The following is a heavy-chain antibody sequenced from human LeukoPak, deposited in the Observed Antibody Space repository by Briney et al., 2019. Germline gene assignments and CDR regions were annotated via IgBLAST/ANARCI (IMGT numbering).Heavy chain of an antibody. D-gene: IGHD5-12*01. CDR3: ARVRGDIVATIGFDY. CDR2: IYPGDSDT. Sequence: GESLKISCKGSGYSFTSYWIGWVRQMPGKGLEWMGIIYPGDSDTRYSPSCQGQVTISADKSISTAYLQWSSLKASDTAMYYCARVRGDIVATIGFDYWGQGTLVTVSS. CDR1: GYSFTSYW. J-gene: IGHJ4*02. V-gene: IGHV5-51*01.